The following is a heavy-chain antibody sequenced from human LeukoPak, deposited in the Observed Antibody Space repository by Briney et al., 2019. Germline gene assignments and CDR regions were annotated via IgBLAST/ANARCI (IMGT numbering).Heavy chain of an antibody. D-gene: IGHD3-16*01. V-gene: IGHV3-66*01. CDR3: AADFYTSYHLGY. CDR1: GFTVTVNY. CDR2: IYKSGTI. J-gene: IGHJ4*02. Sequence: GGSLRLSCAVSGFTVTVNYMSWVRQAPGKGLEWVSIIYKSGTISYADSVKGRFIISRDGSTNTVSLLMTSLRVEDTAVYYCAADFYTSYHLGYWGQGTLVTVS.